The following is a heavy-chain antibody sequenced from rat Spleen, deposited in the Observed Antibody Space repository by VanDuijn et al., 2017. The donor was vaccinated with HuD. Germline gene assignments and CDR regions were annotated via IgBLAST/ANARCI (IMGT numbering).Heavy chain of an antibody. CDR1: GFSLTSYH. CDR3: ARRFGDGYSYYFDY. D-gene: IGHD1-12*03. V-gene: IGHV2-43*01. J-gene: IGHJ2*01. Sequence: QVQLKESGPGLVQPSQTLSLACTVSGFSLTSYHVHWVRQPSGKGLEWMGVIWTGGNTESNSTLKSRLSISRDTSKSQVFLKMNSLQTEDTAMYFCARRFGDGYSYYFDYWGQGVMVTVSS. CDR2: IWTGGNT.